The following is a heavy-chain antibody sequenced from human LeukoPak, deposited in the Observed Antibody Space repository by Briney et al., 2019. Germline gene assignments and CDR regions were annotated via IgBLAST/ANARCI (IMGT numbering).Heavy chain of an antibody. CDR2: ISYDGSNK. CDR1: GFTFSSYG. Sequence: PGGSLRLSCAASGFTFSSYGMHWVRQAPGKGLEWVAVISYDGSNKYYADSVKGRFTISRDNSKNTLYLQMNSLRAEDTATYYCATYRQIQVPFEFWGQGTLVTVSS. D-gene: IGHD5-18*01. V-gene: IGHV3-30*03. J-gene: IGHJ4*02. CDR3: ATYRQIQVPFEF.